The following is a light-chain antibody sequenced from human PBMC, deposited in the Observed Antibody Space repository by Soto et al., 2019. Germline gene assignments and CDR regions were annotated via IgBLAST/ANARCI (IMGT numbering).Light chain of an antibody. J-gene: IGKJ1*01. CDR3: QQYGSSGT. CDR2: GAS. CDR1: QSVSNNY. V-gene: IGKV3-20*01. Sequence: EIVLTQSPGTLSLSPGERATLSCRASQSVSNNYLCWYQQKPGQAPLLLIYGASNKATGIADMFSGSGSGTDFPLTISRLEPEVFAVYYCQQYGSSGTFGQGTKVEIK.